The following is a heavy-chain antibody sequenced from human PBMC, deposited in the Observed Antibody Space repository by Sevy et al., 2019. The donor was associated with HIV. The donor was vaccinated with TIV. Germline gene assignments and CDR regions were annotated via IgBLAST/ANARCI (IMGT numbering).Heavy chain of an antibody. J-gene: IGHJ4*02. CDR2: ISHSGDNT. D-gene: IGHD3-3*01. V-gene: IGHV3-23*01. CDR1: GLSFNNYA. CDR3: AGRKVGDFWSGSVRGPWAGGPLFDY. Sequence: GGSLRLSCTSSGLSFNNYALTWVRQAPGKGLEWVSTISHSGDNTNYADSVKGRFIISRDNSENTIYLQMNSLRAEDTALYYCAGRKVGDFWSGSVRGPWAGGPLFDYWGQGTLVTVSS.